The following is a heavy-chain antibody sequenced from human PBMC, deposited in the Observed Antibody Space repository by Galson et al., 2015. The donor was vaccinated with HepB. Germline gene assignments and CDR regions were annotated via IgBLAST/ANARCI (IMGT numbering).Heavy chain of an antibody. J-gene: IGHJ6*03. D-gene: IGHD2-2*01. CDR1: GYTFTGYY. CDR3: ARGFVVVPAPYYYYYMDV. V-gene: IGHV1-2*06. CDR2: INPNSGGT. Sequence: SVKVSCKASGYTFTGYYMHWVRQAPGQGLERMGRINPNSGGTNYAQKFQGRVTMTRDTSISTAYMELSRLRSDDTAVYYCARGFVVVPAPYYYYYMDVWGKGTTVTVSS.